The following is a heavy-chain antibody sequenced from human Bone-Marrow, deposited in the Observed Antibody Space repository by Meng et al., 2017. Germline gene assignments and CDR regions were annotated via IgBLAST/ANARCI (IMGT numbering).Heavy chain of an antibody. D-gene: IGHD1-1*01. CDR2: IYYSGST. CDR3: ATSNALPALNWFDP. V-gene: IGHV4-39*07. CDR1: GGSISSRSYY. J-gene: IGHJ5*02. Sequence: QRKRQESGPGLVKPSGTLSLICIVSGGSISSRSYYWGWIRQPPGKGLEWIGTIYYSGSTYYNPSLNSRVTISVDTSKNQFSLKLNSVTAADTALYYCATSNALPALNWFDPWGRGTLVTVSS.